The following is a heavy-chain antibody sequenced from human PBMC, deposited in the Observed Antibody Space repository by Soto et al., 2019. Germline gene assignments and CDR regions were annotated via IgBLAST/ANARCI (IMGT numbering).Heavy chain of an antibody. D-gene: IGHD2-15*01. CDR3: ARALVTYCSGGSCYSDYYYYYYMDV. CDR2: ISSSSSTI. J-gene: IGHJ6*03. V-gene: IGHV3-48*01. CDR1: GFTFSSYS. Sequence: GGSLRLSCAASGFTFSSYSMNWVRQAPGKGLEWVSYISSSSSTIYYADSVKGRFTISRDNAKNSLYLQMNSLRAEDTAVYYCARALVTYCSGGSCYSDYYYYYYMDVWGKGTTVTVSS.